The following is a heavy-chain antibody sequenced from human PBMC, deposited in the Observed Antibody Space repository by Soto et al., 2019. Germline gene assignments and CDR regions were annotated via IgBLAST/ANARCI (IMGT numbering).Heavy chain of an antibody. V-gene: IGHV4-30-2*01. CDR3: ARSRSNAFDI. CDR1: GGSISSGGHS. CDR2: IYHSGST. Sequence: PSETLSLTCAVSGGSISSGGHSWSWIRQPPGKGLEWIGYIYHSGSTYYNPSLKSRVTISVDRSKNQFSLKLSSVTAADTAVYYCARSRSNAFDIWGQGTMVTVSS. J-gene: IGHJ3*02.